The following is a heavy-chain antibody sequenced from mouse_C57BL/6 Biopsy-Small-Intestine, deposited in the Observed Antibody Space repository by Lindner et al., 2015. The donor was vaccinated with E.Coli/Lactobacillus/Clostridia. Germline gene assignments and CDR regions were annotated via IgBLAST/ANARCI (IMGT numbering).Heavy chain of an antibody. CDR2: IYPGDGDT. J-gene: IGHJ2*01. CDR1: GYAFSSSW. Sequence: VQLQESGPELVKPGASVKISCKASGYAFSSSWMNWVKQRPGKGLEWIGRIYPGDGDTNYNGKFKGKATLTADKSSSTAYMQLSSLTSEDSAVYFCVRGGYSNWDYWGQGTTLTVSS. V-gene: IGHV1-82*01. D-gene: IGHD2-5*01. CDR3: VRGGYSNWDY.